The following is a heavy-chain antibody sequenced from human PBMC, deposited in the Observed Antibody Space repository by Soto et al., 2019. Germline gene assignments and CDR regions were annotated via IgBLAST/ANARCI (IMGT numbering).Heavy chain of an antibody. CDR1: GYTFSSYY. CDR3: VRDLQYYYGSGDNWFDP. V-gene: IGHV1-46*01. J-gene: IGHJ5*02. Sequence: ASVKVSCKASGYTFSSYYMHWVRQAPGQGLEWMGIINPDDGSTSYAQKFQGRVTMTRDTSTTTVYMELSSLRSEDTAMYYCVRDLQYYYGSGDNWFDPCGRGPLVTASS. CDR2: INPDDGST. D-gene: IGHD3-10*01.